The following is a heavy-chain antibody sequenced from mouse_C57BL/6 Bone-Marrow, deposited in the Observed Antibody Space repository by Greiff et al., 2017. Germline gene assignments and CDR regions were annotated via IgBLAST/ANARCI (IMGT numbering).Heavy chain of an antibody. V-gene: IGHV14-4*01. Sequence: VQLQQSGAELVRPGASVKLSCTASGFNIKDDYMHWVKQRPEQGLEWIGWIDPENGDTEYASKFQGKATITADTSSNTAYLQLSSLTSEDTAVYYCTSPYSYGTRGDYWGQGTTLTVSS. D-gene: IGHD1-1*01. CDR1: GFNIKDDY. J-gene: IGHJ2*01. CDR3: TSPYSYGTRGDY. CDR2: IDPENGDT.